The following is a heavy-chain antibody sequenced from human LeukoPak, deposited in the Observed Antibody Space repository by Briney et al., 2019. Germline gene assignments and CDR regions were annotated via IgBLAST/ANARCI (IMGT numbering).Heavy chain of an antibody. V-gene: IGHV3-30*02. J-gene: IGHJ4*02. CDR2: IYPDGNNK. Sequence: GGSLRLSCAASGFIFPTYGMHWVRQAPGKGLEWVACIYPDGNNKDYADSVKGRFIISRDNSKNTLFLQMNSLRPEDTAVYYCATYRQVLLPFESWGQGTLVTVSS. D-gene: IGHD2-8*02. CDR1: GFIFPTYG. CDR3: ATYRQVLLPFES.